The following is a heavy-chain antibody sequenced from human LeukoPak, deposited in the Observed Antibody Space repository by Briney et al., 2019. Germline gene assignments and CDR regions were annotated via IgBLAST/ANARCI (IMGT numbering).Heavy chain of an antibody. CDR3: AREARRDGYNPVDY. Sequence: SVKVSCKASGYTFTSYDINWVRQAPGQGLEWMGRIIPILGIANYAQKFQGRVTITADKSTSTAYMELSSLRSEDTAVYYCAREARRDGYNPVDYWGQGTLVAVSS. V-gene: IGHV1-69*04. D-gene: IGHD5-24*01. CDR1: GYTFTSYD. CDR2: IIPILGIA. J-gene: IGHJ4*02.